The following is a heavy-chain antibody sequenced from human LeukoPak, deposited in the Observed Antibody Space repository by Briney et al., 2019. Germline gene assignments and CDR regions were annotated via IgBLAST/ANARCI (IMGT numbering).Heavy chain of an antibody. V-gene: IGHV1-3*01. CDR2: INAGNGNT. CDR3: ARIAPNDSSGYYLVGPSDY. Sequence: GASVKVSCKASGYTFTSYAMHWVRQAPGQRLEWMGWINAGNGNTKYSQKFQGRVTMTTDTSTSTAYMELRSLRSDDTAVYYCARIAPNDSSGYYLVGPSDYWGQGTLVTVSS. D-gene: IGHD3-22*01. J-gene: IGHJ4*02. CDR1: GYTFTSYA.